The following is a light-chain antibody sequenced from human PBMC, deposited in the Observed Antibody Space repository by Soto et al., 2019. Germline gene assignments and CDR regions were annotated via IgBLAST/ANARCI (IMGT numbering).Light chain of an antibody. CDR3: QQYNNWPWT. J-gene: IGKJ1*01. CDR1: QSVRSN. CDR2: GAS. V-gene: IGKV3-15*01. Sequence: EIVMTQSPVTLSVSPGERATLSFRSSQSVRSNFLAWYQQKPGQAPRLLIYGASTRATGIPARFSGSGSGTEFTLTISSLQSEDFAVYYCQQYNNWPWTFGQGTKVDIK.